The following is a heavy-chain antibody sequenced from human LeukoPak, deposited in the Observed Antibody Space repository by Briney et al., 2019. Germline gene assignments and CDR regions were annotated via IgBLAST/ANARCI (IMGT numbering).Heavy chain of an antibody. D-gene: IGHD3-10*01. CDR2: ISGSGGST. J-gene: IGHJ4*02. CDR3: AKGVYGSGSYSPDY. CDR1: GFTFSSYG. V-gene: IGHV3-23*01. Sequence: GGSLRLSCAASGFTFSSYGMSWVRQAPGKGLEWVSGISGSGGSTYYADSVKGRFTISRDNSKNTLYLQMNSLRAEDTAVYYCAKGVYGSGSYSPDYWGQGTLVTVSS.